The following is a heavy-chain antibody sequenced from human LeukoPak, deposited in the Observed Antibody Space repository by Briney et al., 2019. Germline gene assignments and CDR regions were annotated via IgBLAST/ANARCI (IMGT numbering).Heavy chain of an antibody. CDR1: GGSFSGYY. CDR2: INHSGST. J-gene: IGHJ4*02. CDR3: ARDPWFSSSWYGRTIDY. V-gene: IGHV4-34*01. Sequence: SETLSLTCAVYGGSFSGYYWSWIRQPPGKGLEWIGEINHSGSTNYNPSLKSRVTISVDTSKNQFSLKLSSVTAADTAVYYCARDPWFSSSWYGRTIDYWGQGTLVTVSS. D-gene: IGHD6-13*01.